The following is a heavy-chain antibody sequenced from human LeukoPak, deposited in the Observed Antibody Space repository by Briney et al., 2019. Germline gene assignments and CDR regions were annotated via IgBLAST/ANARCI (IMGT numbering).Heavy chain of an antibody. CDR2: IYYSGST. CDR3: ARGYCSGGSCYSNWFDP. CDR1: GGSISSYY. J-gene: IGHJ5*02. D-gene: IGHD2-15*01. Sequence: SETLSLTCTVSGGSISSYYWSWIRQPPGKGLEWIGYIYYSGSTNYNPSLKSRVTISIDTSENQFSLKLSSVTAADTAVYYCARGYCSGGSCYSNWFDPWGQGTLVTVSS. V-gene: IGHV4-59*01.